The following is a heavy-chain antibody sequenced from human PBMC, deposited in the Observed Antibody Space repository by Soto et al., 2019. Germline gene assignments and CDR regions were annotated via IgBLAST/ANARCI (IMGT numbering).Heavy chain of an antibody. J-gene: IGHJ6*02. CDR1: GFTFSSYE. D-gene: IGHD4-4*01. CDR3: ARDPAIYSGKFDYGLDV. Sequence: GGSLRLSCAVSGFTFSSYEMNWVRQAPGKGLEWVSYIGTSGKTIYYADSVRGRFTISRDNAKNSPYLQMNSLRAEDTAVYFCARDPAIYSGKFDYGLDVWGRGTTVTAP. V-gene: IGHV3-48*03. CDR2: IGTSGKTI.